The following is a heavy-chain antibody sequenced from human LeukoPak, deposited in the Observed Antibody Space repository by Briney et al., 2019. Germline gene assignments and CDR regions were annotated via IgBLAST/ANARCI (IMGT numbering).Heavy chain of an antibody. CDR2: IYPGDSDT. CDR3: KQKTAYDIQKYYFDY. Sequence: PGESLKISCKGSGYSFTSYWSGWPRQMPGKCLEWMGIIYPGDSDTRYSPSVQGQVTISADKSISTAYLQWSSLKASDTAMFFFKQKTAYDIQKYYFDYWGQGTLVTVSS. V-gene: IGHV5-51*01. D-gene: IGHD3-9*01. CDR1: GYSFTSYW. J-gene: IGHJ4*02.